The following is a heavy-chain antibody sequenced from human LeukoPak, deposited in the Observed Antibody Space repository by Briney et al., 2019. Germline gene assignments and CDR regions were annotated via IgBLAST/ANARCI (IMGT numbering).Heavy chain of an antibody. CDR1: AFASSIYW. CDR3: ARLDIDGSGRGRYSNDF. CDR2: ITQRGSEK. D-gene: IGHD1-26*01. Sequence: GPSLRPSFAPAAFASSIYWMGSVRQAPGNGLGCVAKITQRGSEKYYAGSVKGRFTISRDNAKNSVPLQMNSLRAEDTAVYYCARLDIDGSGRGRYSNDFWGQGTLVTVSS. J-gene: IGHJ4*02. V-gene: IGHV3-7*01.